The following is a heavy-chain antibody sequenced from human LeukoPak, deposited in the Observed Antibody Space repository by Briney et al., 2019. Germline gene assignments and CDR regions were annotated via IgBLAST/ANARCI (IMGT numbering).Heavy chain of an antibody. CDR1: GFTFSNYG. CDR3: AKGDSGYCSSISCYLDY. V-gene: IGHV3-30*18. J-gene: IGHJ4*02. D-gene: IGHD2-2*01. CDR2: ISYDGNNK. Sequence: PGGSLRLSCAASGFTFSNYGMHWVRQAPGKGLEWVAVISYDGNNKYSADSVRGRFTISRDNSKNTLYLQMDSLRAEDTALYYCAKGDSGYCSSISCYLDYWGQGTLVTLSS.